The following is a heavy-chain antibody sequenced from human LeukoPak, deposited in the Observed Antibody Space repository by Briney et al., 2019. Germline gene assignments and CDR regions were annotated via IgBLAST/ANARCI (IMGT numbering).Heavy chain of an antibody. J-gene: IGHJ6*02. CDR2: ITSSGTTI. CDR3: ARSHYGSGSYPARYGMDV. Sequence: GGSLRLSCAASGLPFTDSCMYWIRQAPGKGLDLFSYITSSGTTIYHADSVKGRFTISRDNAKSTLYLQMSSLRAEDTGVYYCARSHYGSGSYPARYGMDVWGQGTTVTVSS. V-gene: IGHV3-11*01. D-gene: IGHD3-10*01. CDR1: GLPFTDSC.